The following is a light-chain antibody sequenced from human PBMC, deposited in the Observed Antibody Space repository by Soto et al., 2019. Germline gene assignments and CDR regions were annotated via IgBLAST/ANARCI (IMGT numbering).Light chain of an antibody. V-gene: IGKV3-15*01. CDR1: QSVSSN. CDR3: QHYNNLPLT. CDR2: GAS. Sequence: EIVMTQSPATLSVSPGERATLSCRASQSVSSNLAWYQQKPGQAPRLLIYGASTRATGIPARFSGSGSGTEFTLTISGLQSEDFAVYYCQHYNNLPLTFGGGTKVDIK. J-gene: IGKJ4*01.